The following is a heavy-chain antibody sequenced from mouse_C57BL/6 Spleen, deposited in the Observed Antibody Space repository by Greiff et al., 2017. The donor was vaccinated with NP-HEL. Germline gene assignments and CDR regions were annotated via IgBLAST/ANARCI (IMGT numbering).Heavy chain of an antibody. CDR2: INPNNGGT. D-gene: IGHD2-2*01. CDR1: GYTFTDYY. CDR3: ASPQNLYGCYAMDY. Sequence: EVKLHQSGPELVKPGASVKISCKASGYTFTDYYMNWVKQSHGKSLEWIGDINPNNGGTSYNQKFKGKATLTVDKSSSTAYMELRSLTSEDSAVYYCASPQNLYGCYAMDYWGQGTSVTVSS. V-gene: IGHV1-26*01. J-gene: IGHJ4*01.